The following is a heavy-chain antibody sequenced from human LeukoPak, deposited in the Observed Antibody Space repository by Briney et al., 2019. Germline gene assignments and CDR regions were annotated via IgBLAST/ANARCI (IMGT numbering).Heavy chain of an antibody. V-gene: IGHV4-39*07. CDR2: FSSVWSA. J-gene: IGHJ6*02. Sequence: SETLSLTCIVPGVYLSSSSYYWAWLRQSPGKGLEWIGTFSSVWSAYYNPSRARSVSISTDTYDNQFSLRLYSETGADTGIYYCEIKQTGTMNDVWGQGTPVTVSS. D-gene: IGHD1-7*01. CDR3: EIKQTGTMNDV. CDR1: GVYLSSSSYY.